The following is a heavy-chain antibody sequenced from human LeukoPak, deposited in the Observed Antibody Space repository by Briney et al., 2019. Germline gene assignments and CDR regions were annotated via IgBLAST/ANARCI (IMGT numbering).Heavy chain of an antibody. Sequence: GGSLRLSCAASGFTFSSYGMSWARQPPGKGLEWVSPISASGGTTYYADSVKGRFTISRDNSKNTLSLQLNSLRAEDTAVYYCAKDSQQLWSQKYFDYWGQGTLVTVSS. CDR1: GFTFSSYG. D-gene: IGHD5-18*01. CDR2: ISASGGTT. V-gene: IGHV3-23*01. CDR3: AKDSQQLWSQKYFDY. J-gene: IGHJ4*02.